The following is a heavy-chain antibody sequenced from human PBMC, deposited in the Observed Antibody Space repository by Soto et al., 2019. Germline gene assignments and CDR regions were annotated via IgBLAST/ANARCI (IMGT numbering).Heavy chain of an antibody. D-gene: IGHD3-22*01. V-gene: IGHV3-23*01. Sequence: GVPLRLSCTASGFHFRSSAVSWVRPAPGKGPEWISSISGSGSTIYYADSVKGRFTISRDNSKNTLYLQMSSLRAEDTAVYYCAKVFYYYDSSGYYYFGYWGQGTLVTVSS. CDR2: ISGSGSTI. CDR1: GFHFRSSA. CDR3: AKVFYYYDSSGYYYFGY. J-gene: IGHJ4*02.